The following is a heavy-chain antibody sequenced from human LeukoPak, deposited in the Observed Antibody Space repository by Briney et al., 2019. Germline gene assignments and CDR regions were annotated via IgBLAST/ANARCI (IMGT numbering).Heavy chain of an antibody. CDR3: ARVHMTWLFDY. Sequence: PSETLSLTCTVSGGSISSSSYYWGWIRQPPGKGLEWIGSIYYSGSTYYNPSLKSRVTISVDTSKNQFSLKLSSVTAADTAVYYCARVHMTWLFDYWGQGTLVTVSS. D-gene: IGHD3-9*01. CDR2: IYYSGST. J-gene: IGHJ4*02. CDR1: GGSISSSSYY. V-gene: IGHV4-39*07.